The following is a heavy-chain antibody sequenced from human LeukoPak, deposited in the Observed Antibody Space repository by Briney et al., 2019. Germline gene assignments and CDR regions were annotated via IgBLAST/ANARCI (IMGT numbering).Heavy chain of an antibody. CDR3: ARMGDGYLSFDY. V-gene: IGHV4-59*08. D-gene: IGHD3-16*01. J-gene: IGHJ4*02. CDR1: GGSISSYY. CDR2: IYYSGST. Sequence: PSETLSLTCTVSGGSISSYYWSWIRQPPGKGLEWIGYIYYSGSTYYNPSLKSRVTISVDTSKNQFSLKLSSVTAADTAVYYCARMGDGYLSFDYWGQGTLVTVSS.